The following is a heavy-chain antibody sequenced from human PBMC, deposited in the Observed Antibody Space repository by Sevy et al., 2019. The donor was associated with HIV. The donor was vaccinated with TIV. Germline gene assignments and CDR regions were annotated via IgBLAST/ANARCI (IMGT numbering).Heavy chain of an antibody. CDR3: ASSFPTSGYTYPYYYMDV. CDR1: GGSISSSSYY. CDR2: SYYSGIT. V-gene: IGHV4-39*01. J-gene: IGHJ6*03. Sequence: SETLSLTCTVSGGSISSSSYYWGWIRQPPGKGLEWIGNSYYSGITYFNPSLKSRVTISVDTSKNQFSLKLRSVTAADTAVYYCASSFPTSGYTYPYYYMDVWGKGTTVTVSS. D-gene: IGHD5-18*01.